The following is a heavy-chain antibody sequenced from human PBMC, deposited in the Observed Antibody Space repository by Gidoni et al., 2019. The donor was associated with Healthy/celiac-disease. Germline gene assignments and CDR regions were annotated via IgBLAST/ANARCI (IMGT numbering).Heavy chain of an antibody. CDR2: ISNDGSNK. D-gene: IGHD3-3*01. V-gene: IGHV3-30-3*01. CDR3: ARVRLLRFLEWLFSV. J-gene: IGHJ6*02. CDR1: GFTFSSYA. Sequence: QVQLVESGGGVVHPGRSLRLSCAASGFTFSSYAIHWVRQAPGKGLGWVAVISNDGSNKYYADSVKGRFTISRDNSKNTLYLQMNSLRVEDTAVYYCARVRLLRFLEWLFSVWGQGTTVTVSS.